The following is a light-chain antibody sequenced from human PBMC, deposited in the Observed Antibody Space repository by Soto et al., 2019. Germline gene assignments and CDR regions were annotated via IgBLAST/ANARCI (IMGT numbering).Light chain of an antibody. V-gene: IGLV3-10*01. Sequence: SYELIQPPSVSVSPGQTARITCSGDALPKKYAYWYQQKSGQAPVLVIYEDSKRPSGIPERFSASTSGTMATLTISGAQVEDEADYYCSSTDNTGLIFCGGTKLTVL. CDR3: SSTDNTGLI. J-gene: IGLJ2*01. CDR1: ALPKKY. CDR2: EDS.